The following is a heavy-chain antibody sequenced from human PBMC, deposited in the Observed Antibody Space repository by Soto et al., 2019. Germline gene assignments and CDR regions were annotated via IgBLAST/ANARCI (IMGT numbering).Heavy chain of an antibody. CDR2: ISSSSGTI. D-gene: IGHD6-13*01. V-gene: IGHV3-11*01. CDR1: GFTFSDYY. Sequence: RLSCAASGFTFSDYYMTWIRQAPGSGLEWVSYISSSSGTISYANSVKGRFTISRDNAQNSLYLQMTSLRAEDTAVYYCARGTYRSKTDCDYWGQGTLVTVSS. CDR3: ARGTYRSKTDCDY. J-gene: IGHJ4*02.